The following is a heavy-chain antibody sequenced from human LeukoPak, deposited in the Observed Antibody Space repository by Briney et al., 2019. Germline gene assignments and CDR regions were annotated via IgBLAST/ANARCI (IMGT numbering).Heavy chain of an antibody. D-gene: IGHD6-13*01. J-gene: IGHJ1*01. Sequence: GGSLRLSCAASGFTFSSYWMHRVRQAPGKGLVWVSRINSDGSSTSYADSVKGRFTISRDNAKNTLYLQMNSLRAEDTAVYYCARDGVAAADLSAEYFQHWGQGTLVTVSS. V-gene: IGHV3-74*01. CDR3: ARDGVAAADLSAEYFQH. CDR1: GFTFSSYW. CDR2: INSDGSST.